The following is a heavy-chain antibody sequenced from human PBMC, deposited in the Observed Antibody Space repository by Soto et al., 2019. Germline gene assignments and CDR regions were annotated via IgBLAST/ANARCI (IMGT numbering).Heavy chain of an antibody. CDR1: GFSLSTYGVG. J-gene: IGHJ3*01. Sequence: QITLKESGPTLVKPTQTLTLTCTFSGFSLSTYGVGVGWIRQPPGKALEWLAIIYWDHDQYFSPSLKDRLTISNYTSTNQVVLTMTSMDPVDTATYFCAHFVRTFDVWGHGTVVTVSS. CDR2: IYWDHDQ. D-gene: IGHD3-10*02. CDR3: AHFVRTFDV. V-gene: IGHV2-5*02.